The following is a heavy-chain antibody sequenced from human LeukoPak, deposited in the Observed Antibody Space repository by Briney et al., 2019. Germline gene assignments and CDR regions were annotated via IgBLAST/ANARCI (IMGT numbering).Heavy chain of an antibody. CDR3: ATRSGRYYYYDMDV. J-gene: IGHJ6*02. CDR2: IYHSGST. CDR1: GGSISSGGSY. Sequence: PSETLSLTCTVSGGSISSGGSYWSWLRQPPGKGLEWIGYIYHSGSTYYNPSLKSRVTISVDTSKSQLSLRLSSVTAADTAVYYCATRSGRYYYYDMDVWRQGTTVTVSS. V-gene: IGHV4-30-4*01. D-gene: IGHD1-26*01.